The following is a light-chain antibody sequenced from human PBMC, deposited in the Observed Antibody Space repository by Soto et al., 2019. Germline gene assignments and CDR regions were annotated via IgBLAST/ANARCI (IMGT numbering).Light chain of an antibody. CDR1: QSVSSSY. V-gene: IGKV3-20*01. J-gene: IGKJ5*01. Sequence: EIVLTQSPVTLSLSPGERATLSCRASQSVSSSYLAWYQQKPGQAPRLLIYGASSRATGIPDRFSGSGSGTDFTLTISRLEPEDFATYYCQQLFDSPITFGQGTRLEIK. CDR3: QQLFDSPIT. CDR2: GAS.